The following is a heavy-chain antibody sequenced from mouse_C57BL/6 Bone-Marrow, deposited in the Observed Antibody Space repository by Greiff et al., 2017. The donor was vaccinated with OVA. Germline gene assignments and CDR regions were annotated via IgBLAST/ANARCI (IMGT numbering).Heavy chain of an antibody. D-gene: IGHD1-1*01. CDR1: GYTFTNYW. CDR2: IYPGGGYT. J-gene: IGHJ4*01. Sequence: VQLQQSGAELVRPGTSVKMSCKASGYTFTNYWIGWAKQRPGHGLEWIGDIYPGGGYTNYNEKFKGKATLTADKSSSTAYMQFSSLTSEDSAIDYCAGYYDGRYDGMDDWGQGTSVTVSS. V-gene: IGHV1-63*01. CDR3: AGYYDGRYDGMDD.